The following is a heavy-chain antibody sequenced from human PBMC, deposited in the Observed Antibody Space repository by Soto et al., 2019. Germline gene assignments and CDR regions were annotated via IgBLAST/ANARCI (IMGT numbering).Heavy chain of an antibody. J-gene: IGHJ6*02. CDR1: DFTFSDYW. CDR2: IKQGGREK. CDR3: AREGRSRYGMDV. V-gene: IGHV3-7*01. D-gene: IGHD2-2*01. Sequence: EVQLVESGGGLVQPGGSLRLSCAASDFTFSDYWMSWVRQAPGKGLEWVANIKQGGREKYYVDSVKGRFTISRDDAKNSLFLQTNSLRTDDTAVYYCAREGRSRYGMDVWGQGTTVTVSS.